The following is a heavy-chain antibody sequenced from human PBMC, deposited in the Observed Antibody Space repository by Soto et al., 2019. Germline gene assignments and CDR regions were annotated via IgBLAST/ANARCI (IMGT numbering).Heavy chain of an antibody. CDR3: AAGGGLPRYY. CDR2: IYHSGST. D-gene: IGHD5-12*01. CDR1: GGSISSGGYS. J-gene: IGHJ4*02. V-gene: IGHV4-30-2*01. Sequence: QLQLQESGSGLVKPSQTLYLTCAVSGGSISSGGYSWSWIRQPPGKGLEWIGYIYHSGSTYYNPSLKSRVTISVDRSKNQFSLKLSSVTAADRAVYYCAAGGGLPRYYWGQGTLVTVSS.